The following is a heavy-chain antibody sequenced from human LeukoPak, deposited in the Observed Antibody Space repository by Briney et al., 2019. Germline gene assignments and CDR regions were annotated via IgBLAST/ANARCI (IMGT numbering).Heavy chain of an antibody. CDR2: IKSDGSST. CDR1: GFPFSSYW. CDR3: AKDLERHIVVVTASAVDY. D-gene: IGHD2-21*02. V-gene: IGHV3-74*01. Sequence: GGSLRLSCAASGFPFSSYWMHWVRQAPGKGLVWVSRIKSDGSSTSYADSVKGRFTISRDNAKNTVYLQMNSLRAEDTAVYYCAKDLERHIVVVTASAVDYWGQGTLVTVPS. J-gene: IGHJ4*02.